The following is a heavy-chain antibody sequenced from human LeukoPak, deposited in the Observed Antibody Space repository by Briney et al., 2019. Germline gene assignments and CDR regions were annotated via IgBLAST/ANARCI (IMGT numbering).Heavy chain of an antibody. CDR2: INPNSGGT. Sequence: ASVKVSCKASGYTFTGYYMHWVRQAPGQGLEWMGWINPNSGGTNYAQKFQGRVTMTRDTSISTAYMELSRLRSDDTAVYFCARKGPNYYGMDVWGQGTTVTVSS. V-gene: IGHV1-2*02. CDR1: GYTFTGYY. J-gene: IGHJ6*02. CDR3: ARKGPNYYGMDV.